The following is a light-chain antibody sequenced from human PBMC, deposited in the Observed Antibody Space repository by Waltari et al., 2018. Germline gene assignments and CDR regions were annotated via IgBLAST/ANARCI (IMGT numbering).Light chain of an antibody. CDR3: SSYAGLGPVL. Sequence: QSALTQPASVSGSPGQSITISCTGISNYFGRYDFVSWYQQHPDRAPKVVISGDNKRPSGVPNRFSASNSGNTASLTISGLQAEDEAHYYCSSYAGLGPVLFGGGTKLTV. CDR2: GDN. J-gene: IGLJ2*01. CDR1: SNYFGRYDF. V-gene: IGLV2-23*01.